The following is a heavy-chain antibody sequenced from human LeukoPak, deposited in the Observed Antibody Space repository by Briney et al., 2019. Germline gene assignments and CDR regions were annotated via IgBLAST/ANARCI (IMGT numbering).Heavy chain of an antibody. J-gene: IGHJ4*02. CDR2: FEPEDGET. CDR3: ATNKVYNSYYS. V-gene: IGHV1-24*01. Sequence: ASVKVSCKVSGHNLTEVSMHWVRQAPGKGLEWMGGFEPEDGETIYAQKFQGRVTMTEDTSTDTAYMELSSLISDDTAVYYCATNKVYNSYYSWGLGTLVTVSS. D-gene: IGHD1-1*01. CDR1: GHNLTEVS.